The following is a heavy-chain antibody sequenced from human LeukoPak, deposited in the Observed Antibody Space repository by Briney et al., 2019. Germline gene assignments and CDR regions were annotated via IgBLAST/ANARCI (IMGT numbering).Heavy chain of an antibody. D-gene: IGHD6-13*01. CDR1: GFTFTHAW. CDR3: ARDPLRMAAGTDY. CDR2: ISGSGSTI. V-gene: IGHV3-11*01. J-gene: IGHJ4*02. Sequence: GGSLRLSCAASGFTFTHAWMSWIRQAPGKGLEWVSYISGSGSTIYQADSVRGRFTISRDNAKNSLYLQMNSLRAEDTAVYYCARDPLRMAAGTDYWGQGALVTVSS.